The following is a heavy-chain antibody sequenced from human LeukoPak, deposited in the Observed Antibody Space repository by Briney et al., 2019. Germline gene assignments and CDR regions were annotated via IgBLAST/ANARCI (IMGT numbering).Heavy chain of an antibody. D-gene: IGHD3-22*01. J-gene: IGHJ4*02. V-gene: IGHV3-11*04. CDR1: GFTFSDYY. Sequence: GGSLRLSCAASGFTFSDYYMSWIRQAPGKGLEWVSYISSSGSTIYYADSVKGRFTISRDNAKNSLYLQMNSLRAEDTAVYYCARGGIQLDPYYYDSSGIFDYWGQGTLVTVSS. CDR3: ARGGIQLDPYYYDSSGIFDY. CDR2: ISSSGSTI.